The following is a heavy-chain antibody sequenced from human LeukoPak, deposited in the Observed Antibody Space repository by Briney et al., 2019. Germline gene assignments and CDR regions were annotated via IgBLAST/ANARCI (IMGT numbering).Heavy chain of an antibody. Sequence: GGSPRLSCAASGFTFSSYSMNWVRQAPGKGLEWVSSISSSSSYIYYADSVKGRFTISRDNAKNSLYLQMNSLRAEDTAVYYCARDERDYMDVWGKGTTVTVSS. V-gene: IGHV3-21*01. CDR1: GFTFSSYS. CDR3: ARDERDYMDV. J-gene: IGHJ6*03. CDR2: ISSSSSYI.